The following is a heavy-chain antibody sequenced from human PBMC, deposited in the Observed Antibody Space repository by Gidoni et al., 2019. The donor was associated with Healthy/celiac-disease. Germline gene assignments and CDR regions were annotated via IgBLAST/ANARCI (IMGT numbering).Heavy chain of an antibody. D-gene: IGHD1-26*01. V-gene: IGHV3-23*01. CDR3: AKDRVVGATTYFDY. CDR2: ISGSGGST. Sequence: EVQLLESGGGLVQTGGSLRLSCAASGFTFRSYAMSWVRQAPGKGLEWVSAISGSGGSTYYADSVKGRFTISRDNSKNTLYLQMNSLRAEDTAVYYWAKDRVVGATTYFDYWGQGTLVTVSS. CDR1: GFTFRSYA. J-gene: IGHJ4*02.